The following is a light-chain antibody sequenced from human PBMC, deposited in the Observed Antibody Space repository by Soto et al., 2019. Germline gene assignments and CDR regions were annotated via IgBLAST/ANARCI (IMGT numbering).Light chain of an antibody. CDR2: GAS. V-gene: IGKV3-15*01. Sequence: EIVLTQSPGTLSLSPGERATLSCRASQSISSHYLAWYRQKPVQAPRLLIYGASTRATGIPARFSGSGSGTELTLTISSRQSEDFAVYYCQQYNNWPPWTFGQGTRLEIK. J-gene: IGKJ5*01. CDR1: QSISSH. CDR3: QQYNNWPPWT.